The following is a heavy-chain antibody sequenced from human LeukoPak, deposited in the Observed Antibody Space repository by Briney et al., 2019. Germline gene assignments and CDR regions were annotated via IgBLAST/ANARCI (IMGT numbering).Heavy chain of an antibody. CDR2: ISGSGGST. V-gene: IGHV3-23*01. D-gene: IGHD2/OR15-2a*01. J-gene: IGHJ5*02. CDR1: GFTFSSYA. Sequence: GSLRLSCAASGFTFSSYAMSWVRQAPGKGLEWVSAISGSGGSTYYADSVKGRFTISRDNSKNTLYLQMNSPRAEDTAVYYCAKDPPPVIAGSSNWFDPWGQGTLVTVSS. CDR3: AKDPPPVIAGSSNWFDP.